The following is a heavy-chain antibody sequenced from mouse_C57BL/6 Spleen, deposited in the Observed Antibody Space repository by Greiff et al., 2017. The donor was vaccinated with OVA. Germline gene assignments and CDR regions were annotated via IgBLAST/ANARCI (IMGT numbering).Heavy chain of an antibody. V-gene: IGHV1-69*01. CDR3: ARWSDVFDY. CDR1: GYTFTSYW. Sequence: QVQLQQPGAELVMPGASVKLSCKASGYTFTSYWMHWVKQRPGQGLEWIGEIDPSDSYTNYNQKFKGKSTLTVDKSSSTAYMQLSSLASEDSAVYYCARWSDVFDYWGQGTTLTVSS. CDR2: IDPSDSYT. J-gene: IGHJ2*01.